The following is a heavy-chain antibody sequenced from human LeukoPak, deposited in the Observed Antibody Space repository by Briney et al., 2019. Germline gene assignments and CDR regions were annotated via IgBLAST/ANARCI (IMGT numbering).Heavy chain of an antibody. CDR3: ARDLRYYDSSGYLDY. J-gene: IGHJ4*02. D-gene: IGHD3-22*01. CDR2: IYSGGST. Sequence: SGGSLRLSCAASGFTVSSNYMSWVRQAPGKGLEWVSVIYSGGSTYYADSVKGRFTISRDNSKNTLYLQMNSLRAEDTAVYYCARDLRYYDSSGYLDYCGQGTLVTVSS. CDR1: GFTVSSNY. V-gene: IGHV3-53*01.